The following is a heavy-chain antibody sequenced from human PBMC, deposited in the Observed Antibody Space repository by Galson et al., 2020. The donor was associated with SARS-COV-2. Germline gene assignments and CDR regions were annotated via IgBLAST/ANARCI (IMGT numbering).Heavy chain of an antibody. CDR3: ARAAYDSSGYISYFDY. CDR1: GFTFSSYD. D-gene: IGHD3-22*01. CDR2: IGTAGDT. J-gene: IGHJ4*02. Sequence: TGGSLRLSCAASGFTFSSYDMHWVRQATGKGLEWVSAIGTAGDTYYPGSVKGRFTISRENAKNSLYLQMNSLRAGDTAVYYCARAAYDSSGYISYFDYWGQGTLVTVSS. V-gene: IGHV3-13*01.